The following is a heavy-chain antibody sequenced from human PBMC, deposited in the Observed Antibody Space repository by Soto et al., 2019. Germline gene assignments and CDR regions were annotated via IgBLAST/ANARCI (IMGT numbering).Heavy chain of an antibody. CDR1: GFTFSFYA. J-gene: IGHJ5*02. CDR3: AKAGHQLVPNWFDP. V-gene: IGHV3-23*01. Sequence: EVQLLESGGGLVQPGGSLRLSCAASGFTFSFYAMSWVRQAPGKGLEWVSGISGSDDSTYYADSVKGRFTISRDNSKNTLYLQMNSLRADDTAVYYCAKAGHQLVPNWFDPWGQGTLVTVSS. D-gene: IGHD6-13*01. CDR2: ISGSDDST.